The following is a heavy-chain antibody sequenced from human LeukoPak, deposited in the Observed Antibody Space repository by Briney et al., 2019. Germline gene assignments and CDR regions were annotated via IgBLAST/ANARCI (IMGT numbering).Heavy chain of an antibody. CDR1: GFTFSSYS. J-gene: IGHJ4*02. Sequence: TGGSLRPSCAASGFTFSSYSMNWVRQAPGKGLEWVSSISSSSSYIYYADSVKGRFTISRDNAKNSLYLQMNSLRAEDTAVYYCARSRDGYKTDYWGQGTLVTVSS. V-gene: IGHV3-21*01. CDR2: ISSSSSYI. D-gene: IGHD5-24*01. CDR3: ARSRDGYKTDY.